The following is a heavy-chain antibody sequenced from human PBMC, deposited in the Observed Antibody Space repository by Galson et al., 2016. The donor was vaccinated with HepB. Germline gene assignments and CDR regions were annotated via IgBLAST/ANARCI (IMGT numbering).Heavy chain of an antibody. CDR1: GGSFSNYP. Sequence: SVKVSCKASGGSFSNYPISRVRQAPGQGLEWIGAMIPTYGTANYAQKFQGKVTITADESTRTGYLEFSSLRPEDTAVYYCARGTDPSSTWYNGAFDYWGQGSLVIVSS. CDR3: ARGTDPSSTWYNGAFDY. V-gene: IGHV1-69*13. CDR2: MIPTYGTA. D-gene: IGHD1-1*01. J-gene: IGHJ4*02.